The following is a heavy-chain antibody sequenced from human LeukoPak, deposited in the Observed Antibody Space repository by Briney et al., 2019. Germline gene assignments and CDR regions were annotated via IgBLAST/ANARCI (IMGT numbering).Heavy chain of an antibody. CDR3: TRAVAHLDY. D-gene: IGHD4-23*01. J-gene: IGHJ4*02. CDR2: IRSKTYGGTT. CDR1: GFTFGDYA. Sequence: PGGSLRLSCTASGFTFGDYAMSWVRQAPGMGLEWVGFIRSKTYGGTTEYAASVKGRFTISRDDSKSIAYLQMNSLKTEDTAVYYCTRAVAHLDYWGQGTLVTVSS. V-gene: IGHV3-49*04.